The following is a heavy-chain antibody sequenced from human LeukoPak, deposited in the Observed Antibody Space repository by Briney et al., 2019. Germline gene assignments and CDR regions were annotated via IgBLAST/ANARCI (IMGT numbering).Heavy chain of an antibody. CDR3: AREYSSSSSYYYYYMDV. CDR1: GYTFTSYA. V-gene: IGHV7-4-1*02. J-gene: IGHJ6*03. D-gene: IGHD6-6*01. Sequence: ASVKVSCKASGYTFTSYAMNWVRQAPGQGLEWMGWINTNTGNPTYAQGFTGRFVFSLDTSVSTAYLQISSLKAEDTAVYYCAREYSSSSSYYYYYMDVWGKGTTVTVSS. CDR2: INTNTGNP.